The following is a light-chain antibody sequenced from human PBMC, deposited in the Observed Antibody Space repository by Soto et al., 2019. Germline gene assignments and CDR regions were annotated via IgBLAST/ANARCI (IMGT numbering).Light chain of an antibody. CDR3: QQYYTGRT. Sequence: DIVMTQSPDSLPVSLGERVTINCKSSQSVLYRSNNKNYLAWYQQKPGQPPKLLIYWASTRESGVPDRFSGSGSGTDFTLTISSLQAEDVAVYYCQQYYTGRTFGQGTKVEIK. CDR2: WAS. CDR1: QSVLYRSNNKNY. J-gene: IGKJ1*01. V-gene: IGKV4-1*01.